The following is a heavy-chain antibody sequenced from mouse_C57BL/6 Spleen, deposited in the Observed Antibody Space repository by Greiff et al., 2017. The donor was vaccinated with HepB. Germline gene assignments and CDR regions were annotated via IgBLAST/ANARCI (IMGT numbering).Heavy chain of an antibody. J-gene: IGHJ4*01. CDR2: IWSDGST. CDR1: GFSLTSYG. V-gene: IGHV2-6*02. CDR3: ARNYYRSSYDAMDY. D-gene: IGHD1-1*01. Sequence: VKLVESGPGLVAPSQSLSITCTVSGFSLTSYGVHWVRQPPGKGLEWLVVIWSDGSTTYNSALKSRLSISKDNSKSQVFLKMNSLQTDDTAMYYCARNYYRSSYDAMDYWGQGTSVTVSS.